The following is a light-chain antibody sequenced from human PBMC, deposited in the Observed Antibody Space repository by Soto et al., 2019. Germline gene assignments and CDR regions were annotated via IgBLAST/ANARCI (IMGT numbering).Light chain of an antibody. J-gene: IGKJ2*01. CDR1: QSISSW. Sequence: DIQMTQSPSTLSASVGDRVTITCRASQSISSWLAWYQQKPGKAPKLLIYKASSLESGVPSRLSGSGSGKEFTLTISSLQPDDFATYNCKQYNRYPYTFGQGTNLDIK. V-gene: IGKV1-5*03. CDR3: KQYNRYPYT. CDR2: KAS.